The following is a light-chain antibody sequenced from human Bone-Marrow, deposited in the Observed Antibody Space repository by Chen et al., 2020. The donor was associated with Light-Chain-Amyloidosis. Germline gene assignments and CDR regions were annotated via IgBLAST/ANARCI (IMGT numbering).Light chain of an antibody. J-gene: IGLJ2*01. CDR1: DLPTKY. Sequence: SYELTQPPSVSVSPGQTARITCSGDDLPTKYAYWYQQKPGQAPVLVIHRDTERPSGISERFSGSNSGTTATLTISGVQEEDEADYHCQSADSSGTYEVIFGGGTTLTVL. V-gene: IGLV3-25*03. CDR3: QSADSSGTYEVI. CDR2: RDT.